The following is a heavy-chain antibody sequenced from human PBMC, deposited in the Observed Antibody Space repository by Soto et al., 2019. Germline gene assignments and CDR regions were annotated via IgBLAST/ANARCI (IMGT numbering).Heavy chain of an antibody. V-gene: IGHV1-8*01. J-gene: IGHJ4*02. D-gene: IGHD4-17*01. CDR2: MNPDSENT. CDR1: GYIFTMYD. CDR3: ALKGAHYAFPLVS. Sequence: ASVKVSCKTSGYIFTMYDINWVRQATGQGLEWMGWMNPDSENTGYAQKFQGRVTMTRDTSISTAYMELSSLTSEDTAMYYCALKGAHYAFPLVSWGQGTLVTVSS.